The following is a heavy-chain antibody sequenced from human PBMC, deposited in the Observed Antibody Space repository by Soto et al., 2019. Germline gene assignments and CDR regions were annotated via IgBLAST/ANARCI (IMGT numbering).Heavy chain of an antibody. J-gene: IGHJ4*02. Sequence: LRLSCAASGFTFSSYWMHWVRQVPGKGLLWVSRIDEYGSTINYADSVKGRFTISRDNARNTLYLEMNSLRAEDTALYYCTRDIGGKGAYWGPGTLVTVSS. CDR2: IDEYGSTI. V-gene: IGHV3-74*01. D-gene: IGHD3-10*01. CDR1: GFTFSSYW. CDR3: TRDIGGKGAY.